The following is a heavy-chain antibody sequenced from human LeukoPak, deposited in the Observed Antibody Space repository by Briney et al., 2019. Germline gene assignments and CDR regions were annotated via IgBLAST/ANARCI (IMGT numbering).Heavy chain of an antibody. CDR2: ISAYNGNT. CDR3: ARDRLGGDLTGESLY. CDR1: GYPCDNFG. J-gene: IGHJ4*02. D-gene: IGHD4-17*01. Sequence: GAAVKVSCKASGYPCDNFGLTWVRQAPGQGLEWMGWISAYNGNTHYAQKFPGRLTMTTDTSTTTAYLELRSLKSDDTAVYYCARDRLGGDLTGESLYWGQGTLVTVSS. V-gene: IGHV1-18*01.